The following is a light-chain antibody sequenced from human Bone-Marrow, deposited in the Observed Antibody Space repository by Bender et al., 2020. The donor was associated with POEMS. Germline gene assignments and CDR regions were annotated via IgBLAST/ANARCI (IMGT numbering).Light chain of an antibody. Sequence: QSALTQPASVSGSPGQSITIPCTGTSNNVGGYNYVSWYQQHPGKAPKLMIYDVSKRPSGVSSRFSGSKSGNTASLTISGLQAEDEADYYCSSYTRTPTRVFGTGTKVTVL. J-gene: IGLJ1*01. CDR2: DVS. V-gene: IGLV2-14*01. CDR1: SNNVGGYNY. CDR3: SSYTRTPTRV.